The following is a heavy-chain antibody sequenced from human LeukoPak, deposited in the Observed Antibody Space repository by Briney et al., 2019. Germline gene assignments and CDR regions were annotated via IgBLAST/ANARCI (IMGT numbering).Heavy chain of an antibody. CDR2: ISSSSSYI. CDR1: GFTFSSYS. V-gene: IGHV3-21*01. J-gene: IGHJ4*02. D-gene: IGHD4-23*01. Sequence: GGSLRLSCAASGFTFSSYSMNWVRQAPWKGLEWVSSISSSSSYIYYADSVKGRFTISRDNAKNSLYLQMNSLRAEDTAVYYCAREGYGGNSGLDYWGQGTLVTVSS. CDR3: AREGYGGNSGLDY.